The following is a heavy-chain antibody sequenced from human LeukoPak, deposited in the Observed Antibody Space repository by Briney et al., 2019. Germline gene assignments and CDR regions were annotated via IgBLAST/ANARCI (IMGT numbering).Heavy chain of an antibody. CDR3: ARERNYDFWSGYESDY. Sequence: GGSLRLSCAASGFTFSSYWMSWVRQAPGKGLEWVANIKQDGSEKYYVDSVMGRFTISRDNAKNSLYLQMNSLRAEDTAVYYSARERNYDFWSGYESDYWGQGTLVTVSS. D-gene: IGHD3-3*01. V-gene: IGHV3-7*01. CDR2: IKQDGSEK. CDR1: GFTFSSYW. J-gene: IGHJ4*02.